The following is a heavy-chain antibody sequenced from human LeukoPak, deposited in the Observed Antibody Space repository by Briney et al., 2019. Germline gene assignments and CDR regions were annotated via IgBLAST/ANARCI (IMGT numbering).Heavy chain of an antibody. V-gene: IGHV4-30-2*01. CDR2: IYHSGST. CDR1: GGSISSGGYY. Sequence: PSETLSLTCTVSGGSISSGGYYWSWIRQPPGKGLEWIGYIYHSGSTYYNPSLKSRVTISVDRSKNQFSLKLSSVTATDTAVYYCARHGGFYFDSWGQGTLVTVSS. D-gene: IGHD3-16*01. CDR3: ARHGGFYFDS. J-gene: IGHJ4*02.